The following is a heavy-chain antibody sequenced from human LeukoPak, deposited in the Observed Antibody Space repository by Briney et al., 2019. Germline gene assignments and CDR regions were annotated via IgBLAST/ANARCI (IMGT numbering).Heavy chain of an antibody. CDR3: AREGDRIAVAGDFDY. D-gene: IGHD6-19*01. V-gene: IGHV3-21*01. J-gene: IGHJ4*02. CDR2: ISSSSSYI. Sequence: GGSLRLSCAASGFTFSSYRMNWVRQAPGKGLEWVSSISSSSSYIYYADSEKGRFTISRDNAKNSLYLQMNSLRAEDTAVYYCAREGDRIAVAGDFDYWGQGTLVTVSS. CDR1: GFTFSSYR.